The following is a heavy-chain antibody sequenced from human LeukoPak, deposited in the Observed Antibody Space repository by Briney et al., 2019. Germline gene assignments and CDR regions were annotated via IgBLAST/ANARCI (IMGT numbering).Heavy chain of an antibody. V-gene: IGHV1-69*01. CDR1: GGTFSSYA. D-gene: IGHD3-10*01. Sequence: GSSVKVSCKASGGTFSSYAISWVRQAPGQGFEWMGGIIPIFGTANYAQKFQGRVTITADESTSTAYMELSSLRSEDTAVYYCARQGYYGSVNWFDPWGQGTLVTVSS. CDR2: IIPIFGTA. J-gene: IGHJ5*02. CDR3: ARQGYYGSVNWFDP.